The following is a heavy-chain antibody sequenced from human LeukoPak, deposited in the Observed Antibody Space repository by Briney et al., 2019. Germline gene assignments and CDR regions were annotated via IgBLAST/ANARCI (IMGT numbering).Heavy chain of an antibody. CDR3: ARSNRLAAAGTIGSLPFDY. J-gene: IGHJ4*02. Sequence: ASVKVSCKASGYTFTSYYMHWVRQAPGQGLEWMGIINPSGGSTSYAQKFQGRVTMTRDTSTSTVYMELSSLRSEDTAVYYCARSNRLAAAGTIGSLPFDYWGQGTLVTVSS. CDR2: INPSGGST. CDR1: GYTFTSYY. V-gene: IGHV1-46*01. D-gene: IGHD6-13*01.